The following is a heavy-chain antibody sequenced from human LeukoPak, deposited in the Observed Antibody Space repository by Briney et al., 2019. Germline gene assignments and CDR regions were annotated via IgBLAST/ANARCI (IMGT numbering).Heavy chain of an antibody. V-gene: IGHV4-34*01. CDR1: GFTFSSYW. Sequence: GSLRLSCAASGFTFSSYWMNWARQPPGKGLEWIGEINHSGSTNYNPSLKSRVTISVDTSKNQFSLKLSSVTAADTAVYYCASIVAVAGRDYWGQGTLVTVSS. CDR2: INHSGST. D-gene: IGHD6-19*01. CDR3: ASIVAVAGRDY. J-gene: IGHJ4*02.